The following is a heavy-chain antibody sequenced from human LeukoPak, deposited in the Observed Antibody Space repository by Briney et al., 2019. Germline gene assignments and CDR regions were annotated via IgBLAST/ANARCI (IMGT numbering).Heavy chain of an antibody. V-gene: IGHV3-48*01. J-gene: IGHJ4*02. CDR3: ARRFDS. CDR1: GFSFTAYS. CDR2: IGPGGDI. Sequence: GGSLRLSYAASGFSFTAYSMNWVRQAPGRGLEWISYIGPGGDIYYADSVTGRFTVSRDTAKNSLYLQMNGLRVEDTAVYYCARRFDSWGQGTLVTVSS.